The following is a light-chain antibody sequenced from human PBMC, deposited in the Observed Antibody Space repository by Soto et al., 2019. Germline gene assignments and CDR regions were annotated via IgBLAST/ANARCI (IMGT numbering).Light chain of an antibody. CDR3: SSYSSTSTAV. V-gene: IGLV2-14*01. Sequence: QSALTQPASVSGSPGQSITISCTGTSSDVGGYNYVSWYQQHPGKAPKLMIYDVSDRPSGVSNRFSGSKSGNTASLTISGLQAVDEADYYCSSYSSTSTAVFGGGTQLTVL. CDR1: SSDVGGYNY. J-gene: IGLJ7*01. CDR2: DVS.